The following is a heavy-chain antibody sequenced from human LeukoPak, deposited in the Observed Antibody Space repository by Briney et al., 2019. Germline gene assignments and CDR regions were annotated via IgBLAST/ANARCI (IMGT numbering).Heavy chain of an antibody. V-gene: IGHV3-23*01. Sequence: GGSLRLSCAASGFTFRSYDMSWIRQAPGKGLEWVSSISGSGGSSYYADSVKGRFSISRDNSNNTVYLQMNSLGVDDAAVYFCAKGRGSRAYTCFDSWGQGTLITVSS. CDR2: ISGSGGSS. CDR1: GFTFRSYD. CDR3: AKGRGSRAYTCFDS. D-gene: IGHD2-21*01. J-gene: IGHJ5*01.